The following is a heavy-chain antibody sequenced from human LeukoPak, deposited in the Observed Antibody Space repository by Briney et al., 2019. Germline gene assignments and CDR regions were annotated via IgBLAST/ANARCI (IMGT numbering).Heavy chain of an antibody. V-gene: IGHV1-2*02. J-gene: IGHJ4*02. CDR1: GYSFTAYF. CDR3: ARGGYSYGY. D-gene: IGHD5-18*01. CDR2: IDPNSGGT. Sequence: ASVKVSCKTSGYSFTAYFMHWVRLAPGQGLEWMGWIDPNSGGTNYAQKFQGRVTMTRDTSISTAYMELSSLMSDDTAIYYCARGGYSYGYWGQGTLVTVSS.